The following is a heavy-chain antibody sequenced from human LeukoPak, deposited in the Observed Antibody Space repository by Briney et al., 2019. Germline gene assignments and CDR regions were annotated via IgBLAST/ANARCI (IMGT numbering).Heavy chain of an antibody. CDR1: GFTFSSYE. Sequence: GGSLRLSCAASGFTFSSYEMNWVRQAPGKGLEWVSYISSSGSTIYYADSVKGRSTVSRDHAKNSLYLQMNSLRAEDTAVYYCARDFGQWQLNGGYYFDYWGQGTLVTVSS. D-gene: IGHD1-26*01. CDR3: ARDFGQWQLNGGYYFDY. CDR2: ISSSGSTI. J-gene: IGHJ4*02. V-gene: IGHV3-48*03.